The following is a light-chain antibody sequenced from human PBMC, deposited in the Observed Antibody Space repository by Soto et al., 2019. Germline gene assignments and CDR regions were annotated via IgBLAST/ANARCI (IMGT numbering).Light chain of an antibody. CDR2: KAS. J-gene: IGKJ4*01. CDR3: QQYNSTPLT. CDR1: QRIDNW. V-gene: IGKV1-5*03. Sequence: DIQMTQSPSTLSASVGDRVTITCRASQRIDNWLAWYQQKPGKAPKLLIYKASSLESGVPSRFSGSGYGTEFTLTISSLQPDDFATYYCQQYNSTPLTFGGGTKVEIK.